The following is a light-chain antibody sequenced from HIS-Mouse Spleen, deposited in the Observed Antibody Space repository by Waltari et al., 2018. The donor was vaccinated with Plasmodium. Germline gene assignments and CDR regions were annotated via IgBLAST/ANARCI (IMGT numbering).Light chain of an antibody. CDR2: LNSDGSH. CDR1: SGHSSYA. V-gene: IGLV4-69*01. Sequence: QLVLTQSPSASASLGASVKLTCTLSSGHSSYAIASHPQQPEKGPRYLMKLNSDGSHSKGDGIPDRFSGSSSGAERYLTISSLQSEDEADYYCQTWGTGMGVFGGGTKLTVL. J-gene: IGLJ2*01. CDR3: QTWGTGMGV.